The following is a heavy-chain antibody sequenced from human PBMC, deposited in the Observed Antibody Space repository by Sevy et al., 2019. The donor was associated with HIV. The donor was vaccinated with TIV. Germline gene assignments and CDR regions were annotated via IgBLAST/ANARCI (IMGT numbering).Heavy chain of an antibody. CDR3: ARDLFSGSYYENY. CDR2: IKQDGSDK. J-gene: IGHJ4*02. Sequence: GGSLRLSCAASGFTPSNYWMSWVRQAPGKGLEWVANIKQDGSDKYYVDSVKGRFTISRDNAKNSLYLQMNSLRAEDTAVYYCARDLFSGSYYENYWGQGTLVTVSS. D-gene: IGHD1-26*01. CDR1: GFTPSNYW. V-gene: IGHV3-7*01.